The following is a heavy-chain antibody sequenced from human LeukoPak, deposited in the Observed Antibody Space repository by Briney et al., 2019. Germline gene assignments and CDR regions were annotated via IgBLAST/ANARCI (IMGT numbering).Heavy chain of an antibody. Sequence: SETLSLTCAVYGGSFSGYYWSWIRQPPGKGLEWIGEINHSGSTNYNPSLKSRVTISVDTSKNQFSLKLSSVTAADTAVYYCARRGVSRLDLQYSSSWENNYDDAFDIWGQGTMVTVSS. V-gene: IGHV4-34*01. CDR2: INHSGST. CDR1: GGSFSGYY. J-gene: IGHJ3*02. D-gene: IGHD6-13*01. CDR3: ARRGVSRLDLQYSSSWENNYDDAFDI.